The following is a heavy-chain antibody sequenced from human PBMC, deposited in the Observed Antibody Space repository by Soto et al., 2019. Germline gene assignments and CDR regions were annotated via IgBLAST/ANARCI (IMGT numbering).Heavy chain of an antibody. J-gene: IGHJ5*02. Sequence: SVKVSCKASGFTFTSSAVQWVRQARGQSLEWIGWIVVGSGNTNYAQKFQERVTITRDKSTSTAYMELSSLRSYDTAVYYCARDNSSGSNWFDPWGQGTLVTVSS. CDR1: GFTFTSSA. V-gene: IGHV1-58*01. CDR3: ARDNSSGSNWFDP. D-gene: IGHD6-19*01. CDR2: IVVGSGNT.